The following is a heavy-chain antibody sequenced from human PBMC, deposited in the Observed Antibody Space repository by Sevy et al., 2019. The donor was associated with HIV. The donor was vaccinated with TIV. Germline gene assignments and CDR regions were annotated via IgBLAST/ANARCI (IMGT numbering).Heavy chain of an antibody. CDR2: FDPEDGET. D-gene: IGHD3-3*01. CDR1: GYTLSKLP. J-gene: IGHJ6*02. CDR3: ATLDFWSDYPFYGVDV. Sequence: ASVKVSCKVSGYTLSKLPMHWVRQAPGKGLEWMGGFDPEDGETIYAQKFQGRVIMTEDKSSDTAYMELSSLRSEDTAVYYCATLDFWSDYPFYGVDVWGQGTTVTVSS. V-gene: IGHV1-24*01.